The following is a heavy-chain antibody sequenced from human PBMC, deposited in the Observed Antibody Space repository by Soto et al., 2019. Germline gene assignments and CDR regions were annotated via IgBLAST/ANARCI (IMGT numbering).Heavy chain of an antibody. CDR1: GFTFNSYA. V-gene: IGHV3-23*01. CDR3: AKENGYSSSWFEFDY. CDR2: ISGSGGST. J-gene: IGHJ4*02. Sequence: RLSCAASGFTFNSYAMNWVRQAPGKGLEWVSGISGSGGSTYYADSVKGRFTISRDNSKNTLYLQMNSLRAEDTAVYYCAKENGYSSSWFEFDYWGQGTLVTVSS. D-gene: IGHD6-13*01.